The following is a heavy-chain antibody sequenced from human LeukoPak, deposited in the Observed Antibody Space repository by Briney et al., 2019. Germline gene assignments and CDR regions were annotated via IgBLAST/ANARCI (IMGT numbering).Heavy chain of an antibody. D-gene: IGHD6-6*01. V-gene: IGHV3-7*01. CDR2: IKQDGSEK. J-gene: IGHJ6*03. CDR1: GFTFSSYG. Sequence: PGGSLRLSCAASGFTFSSYGMHWVRQAPGKGLEWVANIKQDGSEKYYVDSVKGRFTISRDNAKNSLYLQMNSLRDEDTAVYYCARADSSIAARLSRSSIFNYYYYMDVWGKGTTVTVSS. CDR3: ARADSSIAARLSRSSIFNYYYYMDV.